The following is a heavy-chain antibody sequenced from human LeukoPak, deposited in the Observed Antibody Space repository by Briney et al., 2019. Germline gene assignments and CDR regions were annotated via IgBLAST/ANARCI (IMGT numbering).Heavy chain of an antibody. Sequence: GGSLRLSCAASGFTVSTNYMSWVRQAPGKGQEWVSTLYSGGNRYYADSVRGRFTISRDDSRNTLFLQMNNLRVEDTAMYYCARESGDRPGLPGRWGQGTLVTVSS. CDR2: LYSGGNR. D-gene: IGHD1-26*01. V-gene: IGHV3-53*01. J-gene: IGHJ4*02. CDR1: GFTVSTNY. CDR3: ARESGDRPGLPGR.